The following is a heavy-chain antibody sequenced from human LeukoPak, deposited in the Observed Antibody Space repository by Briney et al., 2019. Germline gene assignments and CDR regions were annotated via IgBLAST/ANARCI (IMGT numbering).Heavy chain of an antibody. CDR3: ARTTYSGSYYDEKFYFDY. J-gene: IGHJ4*02. CDR2: IYYSGST. V-gene: IGHV4-31*03. D-gene: IGHD3-10*01. Sequence: SQTLSLTCTVSGGSLSSGGYYWSWIRQHPGKGLEWIGYIYYSGSTYYNPSLKSRVTISVDTSRNQFSLKLSSVTAADTAVYYCARTTYSGSYYDEKFYFDYWGQGTLVTVSS. CDR1: GGSLSSGGYY.